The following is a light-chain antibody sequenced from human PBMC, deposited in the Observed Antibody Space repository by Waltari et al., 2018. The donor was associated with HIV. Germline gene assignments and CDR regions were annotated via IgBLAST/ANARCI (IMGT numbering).Light chain of an antibody. V-gene: IGKV4-1*01. CDR3: KQYHSIPWT. CDR2: WAS. Sequence: DIILTQSPDSLAVSLGDRATIHCKSSHGVLSWPQNKNFLAWYQQKPGKPPKLRIYWASTRESGVPARFIGSGSGTDFSLTIRSLQAEDVAIYYGKQYHSIPWTFGQGTKVGIK. CDR1: HGVLSWPQNKNF. J-gene: IGKJ1*01.